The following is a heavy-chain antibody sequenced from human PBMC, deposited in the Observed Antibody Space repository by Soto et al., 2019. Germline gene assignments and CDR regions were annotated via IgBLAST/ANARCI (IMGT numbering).Heavy chain of an antibody. J-gene: IGHJ4*02. CDR3: ANYGSGSYYY. V-gene: IGHV1-3*04. CDR1: GYTFTTYA. D-gene: IGHD3-10*01. Sequence: ASVKVSCKASGYTFTTYAIHWVRQAPGQRLEWMGWIDTGTGNTKYSQKFQGRVTFTRDTSASTAYMELSSLRPEDTALYYCANYGSGSYYYWGQGSPVTSPQ. CDR2: IDTGTGNT.